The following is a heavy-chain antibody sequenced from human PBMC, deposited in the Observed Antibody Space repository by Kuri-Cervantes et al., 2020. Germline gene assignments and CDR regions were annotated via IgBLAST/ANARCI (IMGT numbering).Heavy chain of an antibody. D-gene: IGHD1-26*01. V-gene: IGHV1-2*04. CDR2: INPSSGGT. Sequence: ASVKVSCKVSGYTFTGYYIRWVRRAPKQGLEWMGRINPSSGGTNYAQRFQAWVTMTGDTSTDTAFMELTRLKSDDTAVYYCARATSGSYNLHFDYWGQGTQVTVSS. J-gene: IGHJ4*02. CDR3: ARATSGSYNLHFDY. CDR1: GYTFTGYY.